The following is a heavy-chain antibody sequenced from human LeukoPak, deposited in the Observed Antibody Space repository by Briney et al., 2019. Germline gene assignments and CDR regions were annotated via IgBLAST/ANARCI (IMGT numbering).Heavy chain of an antibody. D-gene: IGHD2-2*01. CDR3: ARETQTVVFDY. V-gene: IGHV4-34*01. CDR1: GGSFSGYY. J-gene: IGHJ4*02. Sequence: SETLSLTCAVYGGSFSGYYWSWIRQPPGKGLEWIGEINHSGSTNYNPSLKSRVTISVDTSKNQFSLKLSSVTAADTAVYYCARETQTVVFDYWGQGTLVTVSS. CDR2: INHSGST.